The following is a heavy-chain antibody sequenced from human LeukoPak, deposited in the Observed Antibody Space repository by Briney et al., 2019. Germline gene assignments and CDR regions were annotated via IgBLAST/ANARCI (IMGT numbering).Heavy chain of an antibody. V-gene: IGHV3-23*01. CDR1: GFSLDHYA. CDR3: AKDREYYDFWSGYHGGGGDY. J-gene: IGHJ4*02. Sequence: GGSLRLSCAASGFSLDHYAVSWVRQAPGKGLEWVSAISGSGGSTYYADSVKGRFTISRDNSKNTLYLQMNSLRAEDTAVYYCAKDREYYDFWSGYHGGGGDYWGQGTLVTVSS. D-gene: IGHD3-3*01. CDR2: ISGSGGST.